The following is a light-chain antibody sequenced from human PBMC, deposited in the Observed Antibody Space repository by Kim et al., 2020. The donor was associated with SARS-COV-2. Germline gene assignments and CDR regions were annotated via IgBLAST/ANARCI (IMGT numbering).Light chain of an antibody. Sequence: LSPGERATLSSRASQSVRSCLGWYRQKPGQAPRLLIYDTSDRAPGIPARFSGSGSGTDFTLTISSLEPEDFAIYYCQQRSDWPLTFGGGTKVDIK. CDR2: DTS. CDR1: QSVRSC. CDR3: QQRSDWPLT. V-gene: IGKV3-11*01. J-gene: IGKJ4*01.